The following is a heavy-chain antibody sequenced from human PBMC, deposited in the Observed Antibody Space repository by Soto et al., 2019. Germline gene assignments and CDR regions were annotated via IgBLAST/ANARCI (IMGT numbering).Heavy chain of an antibody. V-gene: IGHV3-30*04. CDR2: ISYDGRNK. D-gene: IGHD2-15*01. J-gene: IGHJ6*02. Sequence: PGWSLRLSCSASVFTFSSYAMHWFRQAPGKGLEWVAVISYDGRNKYYADSVKGRFTISRDNSKNTLYLEMNSLRVEDTAVYHCVRDTAYCSGGTCYSSHDMDVWGQGTTVTVSS. CDR3: VRDTAYCSGGTCYSSHDMDV. CDR1: VFTFSSYA.